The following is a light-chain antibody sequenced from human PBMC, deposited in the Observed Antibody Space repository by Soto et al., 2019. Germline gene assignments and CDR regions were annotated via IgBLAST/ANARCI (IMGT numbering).Light chain of an antibody. J-gene: IGKJ1*01. Sequence: EIVLTQSPGTLSVSPGARVPLSCRASQSISINLAWYQHKPGQAPRLLTHGASTRATGVPARISGGGSGTEFTLTISSLQSEDFAVYYCQQFRNWPWTFGQGTKVDIK. CDR1: QSISIN. V-gene: IGKV3D-15*01. CDR2: GAS. CDR3: QQFRNWPWT.